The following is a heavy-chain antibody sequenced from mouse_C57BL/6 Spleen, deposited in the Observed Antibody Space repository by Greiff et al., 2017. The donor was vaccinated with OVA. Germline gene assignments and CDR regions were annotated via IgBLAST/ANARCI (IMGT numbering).Heavy chain of an antibody. Sequence: EVKLQESGPGLVKPSQSLSLTCSVTGYSITSGYYWNWIRQFPGNKLEWMGYISYDGSNNYNPSLKNRISITRDTSKNQFFLKLNSVTTEDTATYYCARDLSNWGQGTLVTVSA. CDR2: ISYDGSN. CDR1: GYSITSGYY. CDR3: ARDLSN. D-gene: IGHD6-2*01. J-gene: IGHJ3*01. V-gene: IGHV3-6*01.